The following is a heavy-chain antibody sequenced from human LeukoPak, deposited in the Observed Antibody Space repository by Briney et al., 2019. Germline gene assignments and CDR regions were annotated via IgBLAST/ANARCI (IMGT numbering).Heavy chain of an antibody. CDR1: GGSIRSGDFY. Sequence: SQTLSLTCTVSGGSIRSGDFYWSWIRQPPGKGLEWIGYIYYSGSTNYNPSLKSRVTISVDTSKNQFSLKLSSVTAADTAVYYCARLDYDILTGYYDYFDYWGQGTLVTVSS. CDR2: IYYSGST. V-gene: IGHV4-30-4*01. J-gene: IGHJ4*02. CDR3: ARLDYDILTGYYDYFDY. D-gene: IGHD3-9*01.